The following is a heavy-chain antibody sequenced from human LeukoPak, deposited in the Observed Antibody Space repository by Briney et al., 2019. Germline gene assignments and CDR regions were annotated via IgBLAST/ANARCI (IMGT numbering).Heavy chain of an antibody. J-gene: IGHJ4*02. CDR3: TRGRSGSYCRLLDY. V-gene: IGHV3-49*04. CDR1: GFTFSSYA. Sequence: PGGSLRLSCAASGFTFSSYAMHWVRQAPGKGLEWVGFIRSKAYGGTTEYAASVKGRFTISRDDSKSIAYLQMNSLKTEDTAVYYCTRGRSGSYCRLLDYWGQGTLVTVSS. CDR2: IRSKAYGGTT. D-gene: IGHD3-10*01.